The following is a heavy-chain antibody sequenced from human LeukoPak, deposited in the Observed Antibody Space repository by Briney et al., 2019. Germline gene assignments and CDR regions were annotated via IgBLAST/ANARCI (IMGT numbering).Heavy chain of an antibody. D-gene: IGHD2-2*01. J-gene: IGHJ5*02. CDR3: ASGGCTSKYQLLLYSCITT. Sequence: SVKVSCKASGGTFSSYAISWVRQAPGQGLEWMGGIIPIFGTANYAQKFQGRVTITTDESTGTAYMELSSLRSEDTAVCYCASGGCTSKYQLLLYSCITTWGQGTLVTVSS. CDR1: GGTFSSYA. V-gene: IGHV1-69*05. CDR2: IIPIFGTA.